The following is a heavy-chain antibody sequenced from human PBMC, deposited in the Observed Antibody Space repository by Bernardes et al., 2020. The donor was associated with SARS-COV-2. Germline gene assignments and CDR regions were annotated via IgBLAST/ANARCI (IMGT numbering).Heavy chain of an antibody. J-gene: IGHJ4*02. CDR3: ARDYDTKYFDC. V-gene: IGHV3-30*04. CDR1: GFTFSSYN. D-gene: IGHD3-3*01. Sequence: SLRLSCAASGFTFSSYNMHWVRQAPGKGLEWVAAISYDGRKKQDADSVKGRFTISRDNSKNTLYLQMNSLRVEDTAVYYCARDYDTKYFDCWGQGALVTVSS. CDR2: ISYDGRKK.